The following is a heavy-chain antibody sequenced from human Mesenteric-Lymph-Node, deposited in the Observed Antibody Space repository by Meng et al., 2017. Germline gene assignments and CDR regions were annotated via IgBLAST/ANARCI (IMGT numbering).Heavy chain of an antibody. CDR3: ARDRSIAAAV. V-gene: IGHV1-8*03. CDR1: GYTFSTYD. CDR2: MNPNSGNT. D-gene: IGHD6-13*01. Sequence: ASVKVSCKASGYTFSTYDINWVRQATGQGLEWMGWMNPNSGNTGYAQKFQGRVTITRDISISTAYMELSSLRSDDTAVYYCARDRSIAAAVWGQGTLVTVSS. J-gene: IGHJ1*01.